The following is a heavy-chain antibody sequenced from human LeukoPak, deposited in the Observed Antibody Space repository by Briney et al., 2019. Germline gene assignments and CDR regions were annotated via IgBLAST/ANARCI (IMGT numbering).Heavy chain of an antibody. CDR2: ISGSGGST. Sequence: PGGSLRLSCAASGFTFSSYAMSWVRQAPGKGLEWVSAISGSGGSTYYADSVKGRFTISRDNSKNTLYLQMNSLRAEDTAVYYCEKERYRAIVGATFDYWGQGTLVTVSS. D-gene: IGHD1-26*01. V-gene: IGHV3-23*01. CDR3: EKERYRAIVGATFDY. CDR1: GFTFSSYA. J-gene: IGHJ4*02.